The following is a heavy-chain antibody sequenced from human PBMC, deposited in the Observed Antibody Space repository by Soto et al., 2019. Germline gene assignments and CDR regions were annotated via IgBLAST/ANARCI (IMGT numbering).Heavy chain of an antibody. CDR1: GYSFTSYW. D-gene: IGHD6-13*01. CDR3: ARPAALYGMDV. V-gene: IGHV5-51*01. CDR2: IYPGDSDT. J-gene: IGHJ6*02. Sequence: LGLPKKISSNGVGYSFTSYWIGWMRQMPGKGLEWMGIIYPGDSDTRYSPSFQGQVTISADKSISTAYLQWSSLKASDTAMYYCARPAALYGMDVWGQGTTVTVSS.